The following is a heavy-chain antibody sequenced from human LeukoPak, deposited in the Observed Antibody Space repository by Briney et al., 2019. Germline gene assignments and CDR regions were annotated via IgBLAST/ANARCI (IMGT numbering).Heavy chain of an antibody. D-gene: IGHD2-2*01. Sequence: SETLSLTCTVSGGSISSSSYYWGWIRQPPGKGLEWIGSIYYSGSTYYNPSLKSRVTISVDTSKNQFSLKLSSVTAADTAVYYCARARGLGYCSSTSCYRPFYYYYGMDVWGQGTTVTVSS. J-gene: IGHJ6*02. CDR2: IYYSGST. V-gene: IGHV4-39*07. CDR3: ARARGLGYCSSTSCYRPFYYYYGMDV. CDR1: GGSISSSSYY.